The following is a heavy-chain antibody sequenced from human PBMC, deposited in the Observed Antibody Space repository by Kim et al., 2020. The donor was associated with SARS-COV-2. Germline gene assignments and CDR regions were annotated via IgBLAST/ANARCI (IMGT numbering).Heavy chain of an antibody. CDR3: ARDVDSSGWYVNDY. Sequence: NPSLKSRVTISVDTSKNQFSLKLSSVTAADTAVYYCARDVDSSGWYVNDYWGQGTLVTVSS. D-gene: IGHD6-19*01. V-gene: IGHV4-59*01. J-gene: IGHJ4*02.